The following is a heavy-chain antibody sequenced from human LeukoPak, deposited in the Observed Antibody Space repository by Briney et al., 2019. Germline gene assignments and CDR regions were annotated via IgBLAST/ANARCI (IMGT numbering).Heavy chain of an antibody. CDR2: INPNSGGT. J-gene: IGHJ4*02. V-gene: IGHV1-2*04. CDR1: GYTFTGYY. Sequence: SVKVSCKASGYTFTGYYMHWVRQAPGQGLEWMGWINPNSGGTNYAQKFQGWVTMTRDTSISTAYMELSGLRSDDTAVYYCARDQVTIFGVVHSLSFDYWGQGTLVTVSS. D-gene: IGHD3-3*01. CDR3: ARDQVTIFGVVHSLSFDY.